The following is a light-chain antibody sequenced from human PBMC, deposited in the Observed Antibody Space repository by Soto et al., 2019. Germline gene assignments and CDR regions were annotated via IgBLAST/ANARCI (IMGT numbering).Light chain of an antibody. CDR1: QSLLHSNGYNY. Sequence: DIVMTQSPLSLPVTPGEPASISCRSSQSLLHSNGYNYLNWYLQRPGHSPQLLIYLGSNRGSGVPDRFSGSGSGTDFTLKISRVEAEDVGVYYCMQDLQTPGTFGQGTKLEIK. CDR2: LGS. J-gene: IGKJ2*01. CDR3: MQDLQTPGT. V-gene: IGKV2-28*01.